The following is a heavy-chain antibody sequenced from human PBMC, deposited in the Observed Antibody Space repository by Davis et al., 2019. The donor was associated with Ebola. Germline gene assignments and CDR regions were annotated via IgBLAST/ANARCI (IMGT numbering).Heavy chain of an antibody. CDR2: MNPNSGNT. D-gene: IGHD4-23*01. Sequence: ASVKVSCKASGYTFTSYDINWVRQATGQGLEWMGWMNPNSGNTGYAQKFQGRVTMTRNTSISTAYMELSSLRSEDTAVYYCARGRVVTPTYYGMDVWGKGTTVTVSS. CDR3: ARGRVVTPTYYGMDV. V-gene: IGHV1-8*01. J-gene: IGHJ6*04. CDR1: GYTFTSYD.